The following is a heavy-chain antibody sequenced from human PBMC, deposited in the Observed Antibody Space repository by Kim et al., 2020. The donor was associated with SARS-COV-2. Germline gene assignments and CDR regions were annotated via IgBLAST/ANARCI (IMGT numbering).Heavy chain of an antibody. CDR1: GGSISSYY. J-gene: IGHJ6*02. CDR2: IYTSGST. V-gene: IGHV4-4*07. D-gene: IGHD2-15*01. CDR3: AREGPNCSGGSCYSYYYYGMDV. Sequence: SETLSLTCTVSGGSISSYYWSWIRQPAGKGLEWIGRIYTSGSTNYNPSLKSRVTMSVDTSKNQFSLKLSSVTAADTAVYYCAREGPNCSGGSCYSYYYYGMDVWGQGTTVTVSS.